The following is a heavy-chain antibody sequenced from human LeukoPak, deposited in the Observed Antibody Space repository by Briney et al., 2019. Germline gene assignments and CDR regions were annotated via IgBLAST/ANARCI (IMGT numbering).Heavy chain of an antibody. D-gene: IGHD6-19*01. J-gene: IGHJ3*02. CDR2: INSDGSST. Sequence: PGGSLRLSCAASGFTFSSYWMHWVRQAPGKGLVWVSRINSDGSSTSYADSVKGRFTISRDNAKNTLYLQMNSLRAEDTAVYYCARVRSSGWYPDAFDIWGQGTMATVSS. CDR1: GFTFSSYW. CDR3: ARVRSSGWYPDAFDI. V-gene: IGHV3-74*01.